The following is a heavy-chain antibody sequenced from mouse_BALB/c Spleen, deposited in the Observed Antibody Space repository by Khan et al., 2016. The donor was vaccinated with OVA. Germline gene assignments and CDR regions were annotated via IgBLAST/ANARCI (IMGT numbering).Heavy chain of an antibody. J-gene: IGHJ2*01. Sequence: EVELVESGGGLVRPGGSLKLSCAASGFSFSSYSMSWVRQTPEKRLEWVATISSGGSYTYYPDSVKGRFTISRDNAKNTLYLQMSSLKSEDTAMYSCTRDRGYYGSNPYFDYWGQGTTLTVSS. CDR1: GFSFSSYS. CDR3: TRDRGYYGSNPYFDY. D-gene: IGHD1-1*01. V-gene: IGHV5-6-4*01. CDR2: ISSGGSYT.